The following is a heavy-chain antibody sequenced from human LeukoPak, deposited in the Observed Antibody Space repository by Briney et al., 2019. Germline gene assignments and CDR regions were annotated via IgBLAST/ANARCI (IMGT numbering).Heavy chain of an antibody. CDR1: GFSFNYAW. CDR2: IKSGASGCAI. Sequence: KPGGSLRLSCAASGFSFNYAWLFWVRHAPGMGPKWVGRIKSGASGCAIDSAAPAKGRSIISTDDSESTQKLKMNSLDTEDTAVYYWGWHRSPEVVPYMYVWGRGTTVTVSS. D-gene: IGHD2-15*01. CDR3: GWHRSPEVVPYMYV. J-gene: IGHJ6*03. V-gene: IGHV3-15*01.